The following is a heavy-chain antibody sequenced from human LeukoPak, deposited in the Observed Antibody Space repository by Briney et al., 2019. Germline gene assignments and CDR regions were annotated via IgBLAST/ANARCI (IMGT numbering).Heavy chain of an antibody. Sequence: PSETLSLTCTVSGGSISSYYWSWIRQPPGKGLEWIGYIYYSGSTNYNPSLKSRVTISVDTSKNQFSLKLSSVTAADTAVYYCARGSVARSDYWGQGTLVTVSS. CDR1: GGSISSYY. V-gene: IGHV4-59*01. J-gene: IGHJ4*02. CDR3: ARGSVARSDY. CDR2: IYYSGST.